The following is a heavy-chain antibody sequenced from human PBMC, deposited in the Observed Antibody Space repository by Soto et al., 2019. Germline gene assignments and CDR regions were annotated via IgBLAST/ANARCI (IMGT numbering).Heavy chain of an antibody. CDR3: GQRYGRNYYRWYFDF. J-gene: IGHJ4*02. CDR2: ISWKDDK. D-gene: IGHD3-10*01. CDR1: GFSLTTSGAG. V-gene: IGHV2-5*04. Sequence: SGPTLVNPTQTLTLTCSFSGFSLTTSGAGVGWLRQPPGKALEWLALISWKDDKRYNPGLKNRLTITKDPSKNQVVLTMTNMDPVHPGTSSCGQRYGRNYYRWYFDFLGQETLVAVSS.